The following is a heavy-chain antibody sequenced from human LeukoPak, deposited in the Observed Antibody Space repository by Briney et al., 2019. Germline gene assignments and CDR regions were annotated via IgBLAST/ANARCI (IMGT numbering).Heavy chain of an antibody. V-gene: IGHV1-46*01. CDR1: GYTFTSYY. Sequence: ASVTVSSTASGYTFTSYYMHWVRQAPGQGLEWMGIINPSGGSTSYAQQFQGRVTMTRDMSTSTVYMELSSLRSEDTAVYYCARGTRPFYYWGQGTLVTVSS. J-gene: IGHJ4*02. CDR3: ARGTRPFYY. D-gene: IGHD6-6*01. CDR2: INPSGGST.